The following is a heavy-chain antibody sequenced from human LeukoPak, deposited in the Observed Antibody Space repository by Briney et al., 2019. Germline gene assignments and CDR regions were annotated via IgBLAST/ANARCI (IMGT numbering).Heavy chain of an antibody. CDR3: ARRNMVRGVMLFDI. CDR2: ISYDGSNK. CDR1: GFTFSSYG. Sequence: GGSLRLSCAASGFTFSSYGMHWVRQAPGKGLEWVAVISYDGSNKYYADSVKGRFTISRDNSKNTLYLQMNSLRAEDTAVYYCARRNMVRGVMLFDIWGQGTMVTVSS. D-gene: IGHD3-10*01. J-gene: IGHJ3*02. V-gene: IGHV3-30*03.